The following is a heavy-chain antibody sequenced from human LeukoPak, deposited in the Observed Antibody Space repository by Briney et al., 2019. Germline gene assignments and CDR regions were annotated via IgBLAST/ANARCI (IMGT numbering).Heavy chain of an antibody. CDR1: GGSISSHY. CDR2: IYYSGGT. Sequence: PSETLSLTCTVSGGSISSHYWSWIRQPPGKGLEWIGYIYYSGGTNYNPSLKSRVTISVDTSKNQFSLKLSSVTAADTAVYYCARDNWDFWSGSFYYYYYMDVWAKGPRSPSP. CDR3: ARDNWDFWSGSFYYYYYMDV. V-gene: IGHV4-59*11. J-gene: IGHJ6*03. D-gene: IGHD3-3*01.